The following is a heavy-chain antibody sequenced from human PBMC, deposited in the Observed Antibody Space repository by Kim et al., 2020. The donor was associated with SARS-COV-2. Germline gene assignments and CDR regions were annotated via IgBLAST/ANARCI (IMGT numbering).Heavy chain of an antibody. CDR2: IIPIFGTA. J-gene: IGHJ4*02. V-gene: IGHV1-69*13. Sequence: SVKVSCKASGGTFSSYAINWVRQAPGQGLEWMGGIIPIFGTANYAQKFQGRVTITADESTSTAYMELSSLRSEDTAVYYCARGGWSYDYIWGSYRFSFDYWGQGTLVTVSS. CDR3: ARGGWSYDYIWGSYRFSFDY. D-gene: IGHD3-16*02. CDR1: GGTFSSYA.